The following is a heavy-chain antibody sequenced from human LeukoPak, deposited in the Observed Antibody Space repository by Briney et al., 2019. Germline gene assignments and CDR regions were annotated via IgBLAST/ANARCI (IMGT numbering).Heavy chain of an antibody. CDR3: ARGGGCSGGGCYRF. V-gene: IGHV1-69*13. D-gene: IGHD2-15*01. CDR2: IIPIFGTA. J-gene: IGHJ4*02. CDR1: GVTLSIYA. Sequence: SVNVSCTASGVTLSIYAISWVRQAPGPGIEWMGGIIPIFGTANYAQTFQGRVTITADESTSTAYLELSSLRSEDTAVYYCARGGGCSGGGCYRFWGQGTLVTVSS.